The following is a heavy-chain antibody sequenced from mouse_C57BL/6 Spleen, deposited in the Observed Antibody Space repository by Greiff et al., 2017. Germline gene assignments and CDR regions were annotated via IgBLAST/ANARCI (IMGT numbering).Heavy chain of an antibody. Sequence: EVQGVESGGGLVQPGGSLSLSCAASGFTFTDYYMSWVRQPPGKALEWLGFIRNKANGYTTEYSASVKGRFTISRDNSQSILYLQMNALRAEDSATYYCASRDFDGYWYFDVWGTGTTVTVSS. J-gene: IGHJ1*03. V-gene: IGHV7-3*01. D-gene: IGHD2-3*01. CDR2: IRNKANGYTT. CDR3: ASRDFDGYWYFDV. CDR1: GFTFTDYY.